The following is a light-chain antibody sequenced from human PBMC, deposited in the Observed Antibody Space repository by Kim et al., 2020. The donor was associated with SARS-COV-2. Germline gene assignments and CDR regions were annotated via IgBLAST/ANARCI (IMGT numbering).Light chain of an antibody. V-gene: IGLV3-19*01. Sequence: SSELTQDPAVSVALGQTVRITCQGDSLRSYYATWYQQKPGQAPILVIYGKNNRPSGIPDRFSGSSSGNTASFTITGTQSGGEADYSFNSRDSNDTVVFGG. CDR3: NSRDSNDTVV. CDR2: GKN. CDR1: SLRSYY. J-gene: IGLJ2*01.